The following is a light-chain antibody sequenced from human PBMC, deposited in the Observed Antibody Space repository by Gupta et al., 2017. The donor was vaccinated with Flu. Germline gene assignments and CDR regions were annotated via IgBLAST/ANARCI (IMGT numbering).Light chain of an antibody. CDR3: VLYLGSGFWV. V-gene: IGLV8-61*01. CDR2: NTN. CDR1: SGSVSPTYY. Sequence: QTVVTQEPSFSVSPGGTVTLTCGLSSGSVSPTYYPSWYQQTPGQAPRTLIYNTNSRSSGVPHRFSGTILGSKAALTITGAQAEDESDYYCVLYLGSGFWVFGGGTKVTVL. J-gene: IGLJ3*02.